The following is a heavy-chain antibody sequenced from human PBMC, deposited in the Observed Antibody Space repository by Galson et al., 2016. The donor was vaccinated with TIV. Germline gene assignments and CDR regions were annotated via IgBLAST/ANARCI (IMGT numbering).Heavy chain of an antibody. Sequence: SLRLSCAASGFTFGSYGMHWVRQAPGKGLEWVAVMWFDGSDIYYADSVKGRFTISRDNSKNTLYLQMNSLRGEDTAVYYCARARYSNGWFTDFWGQGTLVPVSS. CDR2: MWFDGSDI. CDR1: GFTFGSYG. J-gene: IGHJ4*02. D-gene: IGHD6-19*01. CDR3: ARARYSNGWFTDF. V-gene: IGHV3-33*01.